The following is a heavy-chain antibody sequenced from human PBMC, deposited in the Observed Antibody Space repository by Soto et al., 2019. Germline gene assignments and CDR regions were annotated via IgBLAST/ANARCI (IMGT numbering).Heavy chain of an antibody. CDR1: GFTFGSYT. J-gene: IGHJ6*02. CDR2: ISWNGGSS. D-gene: IGHD3-10*01. CDR3: AKNMGAQGSGGGDV. V-gene: IGHV3-43*01. Sequence: EQLVESGGAVVQPGGSLRLSCEASGFTFGSYTMHWVRQAPGKGLEWVSLISWNGGSSFYADSVKGRFTISRENSRNSLLLQMNRLRPEDSALYYCAKNMGAQGSGGGDVWGHGTTVTVSS.